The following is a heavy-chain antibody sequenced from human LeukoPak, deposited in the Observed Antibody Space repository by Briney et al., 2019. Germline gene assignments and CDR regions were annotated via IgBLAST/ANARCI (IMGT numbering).Heavy chain of an antibody. CDR1: GFTFSSYS. CDR2: ISSSSSYI. CDR3: ARGHGDYENYFDS. D-gene: IGHD4-17*01. J-gene: IGHJ4*02. Sequence: GGSLRLSCAASGFTFSSYSMNWVRQAPGKGLEWVSSISSSSSYIYYADSVKGRFTISRDNAKNSLYLQTNSLRAEDTAVYYCARGHGDYENYFDSWGQGTLVTVSS. V-gene: IGHV3-21*04.